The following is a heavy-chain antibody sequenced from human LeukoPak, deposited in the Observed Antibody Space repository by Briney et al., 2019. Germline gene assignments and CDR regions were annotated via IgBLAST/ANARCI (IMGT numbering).Heavy chain of an antibody. CDR3: ASGGSYYDPYYYYGMDV. J-gene: IGHJ6*02. CDR2: IYYSGST. CDR1: GGSISSYY. V-gene: IGHV4-59*01. Sequence: PSETLSLTCTVPGGSISSYYWSWIRQPPGKGLEWIGYIYYSGSTNYNPSLKSRVTISVDTSKNQFSLKLSSVTAADTAVYYCASGGSYYDPYYYYGMDVWGQGTTVTVSS. D-gene: IGHD1-26*01.